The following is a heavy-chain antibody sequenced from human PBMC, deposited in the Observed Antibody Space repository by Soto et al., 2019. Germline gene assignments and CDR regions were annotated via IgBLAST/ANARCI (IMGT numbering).Heavy chain of an antibody. D-gene: IGHD2-15*01. V-gene: IGHV1-46*03. CDR3: ARGYCSGGSCYPGYYYYYYMDV. CDR1: GYTFTSYY. CDR2: INPSGGST. Sequence: ASVKVSCKASGYTFTSYYMHWVRQAPGQGLEWMGIINPSGGSTSYAQKFQGRVTMTRDTSTSTVYMELSSLRSEDTAVYYCARGYCSGGSCYPGYYYYYYMDVWGKVTTVTVSS. J-gene: IGHJ6*03.